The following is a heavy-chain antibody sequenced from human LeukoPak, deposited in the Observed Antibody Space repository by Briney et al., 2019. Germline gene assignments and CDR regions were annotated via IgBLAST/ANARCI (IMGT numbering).Heavy chain of an antibody. CDR1: GFTFSSYG. CDR3: AKVSDAFFTLPTDY. V-gene: IGHV3-23*01. D-gene: IGHD3-16*01. J-gene: IGHJ4*02. Sequence: GGSLRLSCAASGFTFSSYGMSWVRQAPGKGLEWVSDISGSGGSTNYADSVKGRFTISRDNSKNTLYLQMNSLRAEDTAVYYCAKVSDAFFTLPTDYWGQGTLVTVSS. CDR2: ISGSGGST.